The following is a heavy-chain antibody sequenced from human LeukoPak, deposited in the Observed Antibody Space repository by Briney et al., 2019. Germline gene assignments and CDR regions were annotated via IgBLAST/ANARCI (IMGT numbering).Heavy chain of an antibody. Sequence: PGGSLRLSCAASGFTFDNYAMSWVRQAPGKGLEWVSAISGTDGMTYYADSVKGRFTISRDNSKNTLYLQMNSLRAEDTAVYYCAKDQGICTTTNCYNYYFDFWGQGTLVTVSS. CDR2: ISGTDGMT. J-gene: IGHJ4*02. D-gene: IGHD2-2*02. CDR3: AKDQGICTTTNCYNYYFDF. CDR1: GFTFDNYA. V-gene: IGHV3-23*01.